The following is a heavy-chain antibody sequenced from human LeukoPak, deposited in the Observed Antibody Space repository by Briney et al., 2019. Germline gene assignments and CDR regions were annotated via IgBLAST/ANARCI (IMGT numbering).Heavy chain of an antibody. CDR2: ISRSSSYT. D-gene: IGHD2-2*01. CDR3: ARAYCSSTSCSGDYYYGMDV. J-gene: IGHJ6*02. V-gene: IGHV3-21*01. CDR1: GFTFSSSS. Sequence: GGSLRLSCVASGFTFSSSSMNWVRQAPGKGLEWVSSISRSSSYTYYADSLKGRFRISRDNAKNSLYLQMNSLRAEDTAVYYCARAYCSSTSCSGDYYYGMDVWGQGTTVTVSS.